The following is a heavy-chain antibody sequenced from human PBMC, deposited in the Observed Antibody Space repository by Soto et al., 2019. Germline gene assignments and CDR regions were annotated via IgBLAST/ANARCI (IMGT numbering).Heavy chain of an antibody. Sequence: SETLSLTCTVSGGSITSSSYYRAWIRQPPGKGLEWIGSIHYTGSTYYNPSLKSRVTISVDTSKNQFSLKLTSVSAADTAVYYCARRECSGGTCSFDPWGQGTLVTVSS. J-gene: IGHJ5*02. CDR1: GGSITSSSYY. V-gene: IGHV4-39*01. D-gene: IGHD2-15*01. CDR2: IHYTGST. CDR3: ARRECSGGTCSFDP.